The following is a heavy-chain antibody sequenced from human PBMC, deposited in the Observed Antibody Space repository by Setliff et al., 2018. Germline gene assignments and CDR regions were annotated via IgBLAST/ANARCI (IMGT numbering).Heavy chain of an antibody. Sequence: HGESLKLSCKASGYSFTDYWIAWVRQMPGKGLEWMGIIYPSNSNIKYSPSFEAQITFSVDKSITTAYLQWSSLKASDTAIYYCARHRVGNSGYAIPILDFWGQGALVTAPQ. V-gene: IGHV5-51*01. CDR3: ARHRVGNSGYAIPILDF. J-gene: IGHJ4*02. CDR2: IYPSNSNI. CDR1: GYSFTDYW. D-gene: IGHD5-12*01.